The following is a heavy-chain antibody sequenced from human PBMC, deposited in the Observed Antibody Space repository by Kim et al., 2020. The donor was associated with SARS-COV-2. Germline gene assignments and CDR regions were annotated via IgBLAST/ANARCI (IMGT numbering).Heavy chain of an antibody. D-gene: IGHD6-13*01. Sequence: ASVKVSCKVSGYTLTELSMHWVRQAPGKGLEWMGGFDPEDGETIYAQKFQGRVTMTEDTSTDTAYMELSSLRSEDTAVYYCATEGWTAAGGEERYFDYWGQGTLVTVSS. CDR1: GYTLTELS. CDR2: FDPEDGET. CDR3: ATEGWTAAGGEERYFDY. V-gene: IGHV1-24*01. J-gene: IGHJ4*02.